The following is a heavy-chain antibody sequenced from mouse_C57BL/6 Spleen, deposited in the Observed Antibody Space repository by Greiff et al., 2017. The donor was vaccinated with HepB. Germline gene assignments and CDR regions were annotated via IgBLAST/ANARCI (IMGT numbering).Heavy chain of an antibody. D-gene: IGHD1-1*01. Sequence: EVQLVESGAELVRPGASVKLSCTASGFNIKDDYMHWVKQRPEQGLEWIGWIDPENGDTEYASKFQGKATITADTSSNTAYLQLSSLTSEDTAVYYCTVSSYYGSSRYAMDYWGQGTSVTVSS. J-gene: IGHJ4*01. V-gene: IGHV14-4*01. CDR1: GFNIKDDY. CDR3: TVSSYYGSSRYAMDY. CDR2: IDPENGDT.